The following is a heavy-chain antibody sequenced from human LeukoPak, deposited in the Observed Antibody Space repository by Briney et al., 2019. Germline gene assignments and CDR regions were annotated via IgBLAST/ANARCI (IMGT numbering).Heavy chain of an antibody. CDR2: IYYSGST. J-gene: IGHJ4*02. D-gene: IGHD1-26*01. CDR1: GGSISRGGYY. Sequence: SETLSLTCTVSGGSISRGGYYWSWIRQHPGKGLECIGYIYYSGSTYYNPSLKSRVTISIDTSKNQFSLKLSSVTAADTAVYYCARNPGSYHTDYWGQGTLVTVSS. CDR3: ARNPGSYHTDY. V-gene: IGHV4-31*03.